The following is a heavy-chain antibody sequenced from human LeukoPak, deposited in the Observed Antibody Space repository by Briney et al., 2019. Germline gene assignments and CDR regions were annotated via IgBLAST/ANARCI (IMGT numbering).Heavy chain of an antibody. CDR3: ARNLNSGSYYYFDY. CDR1: GFTFSNYA. D-gene: IGHD1-26*01. V-gene: IGHV3-23*01. CDR2: IHSAGADT. Sequence: GGSLRLSCAASGFTFSNYAMAWVRQAPGKGLEWVSAIHSAGADTYYADSVKGRFTISRDNSKNTLSLQMNSPRPEDTALYYCARNLNSGSYYYFDYWGQGTLVTVSS. J-gene: IGHJ4*02.